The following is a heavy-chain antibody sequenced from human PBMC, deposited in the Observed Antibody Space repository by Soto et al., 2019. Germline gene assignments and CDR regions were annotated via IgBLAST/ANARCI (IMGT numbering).Heavy chain of an antibody. J-gene: IGHJ5*02. Sequence: QVQLVQSGAEVKKPGASVKVSCKASGYTFTNYDIHWVRQAIGQGLEWMGWMNPDSGNTGQSKQFQGRVTMTRDTSISTAYMEMSSRRSEDTAVYYCARGRLRRTWFDPWGQGTLVTVSS. CDR3: ARGRLRRTWFDP. D-gene: IGHD3-3*01. CDR1: GYTFTNYD. CDR2: MNPDSGNT. V-gene: IGHV1-8*01.